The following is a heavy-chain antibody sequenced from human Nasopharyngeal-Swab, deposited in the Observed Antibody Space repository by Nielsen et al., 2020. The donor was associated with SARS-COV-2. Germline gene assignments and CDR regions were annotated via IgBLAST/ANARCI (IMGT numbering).Heavy chain of an antibody. J-gene: IGHJ4*02. V-gene: IGHV4-61*01. CDR1: GGSVSSGSYY. D-gene: IGHD6-19*01. CDR2: IYYSGST. Sequence: LSCTVSGGSVSSGSYYWSWIRQPPGKGLEWIGYIYYSGSTNYNPSLKSRVTISVDTSKNQFSLKLSSVTAADTAVYYCARGTAVAFDYWGQGTLVTVSS. CDR3: ARGTAVAFDY.